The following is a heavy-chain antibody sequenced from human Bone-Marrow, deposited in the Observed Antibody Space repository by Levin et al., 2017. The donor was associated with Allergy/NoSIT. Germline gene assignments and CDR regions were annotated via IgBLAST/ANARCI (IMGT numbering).Heavy chain of an antibody. CDR2: ISAYNGNT. V-gene: IGHV1-18*01. J-gene: IGHJ6*02. CDR1: GYTFTSYG. Sequence: ASVKVSCKASGYTFTSYGISWVRQAPGQGLEWMGWISAYNGNTNYAQKLQGRVTMTTDTSTSTAYMELRSLRSDDTAVYYCASTPDNTVTPPYYGMDVWGQGTTVTVSS. D-gene: IGHD4-11*01. CDR3: ASTPDNTVTPPYYGMDV.